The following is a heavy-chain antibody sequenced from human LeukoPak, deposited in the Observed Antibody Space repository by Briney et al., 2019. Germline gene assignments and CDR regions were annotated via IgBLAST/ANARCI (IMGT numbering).Heavy chain of an antibody. CDR3: AKGPSSGSPYYYYYYMDV. V-gene: IGHV3-23*01. CDR2: ISGSGGST. CDR1: GFTFSSYA. D-gene: IGHD1-26*01. Sequence: GGSLRLSCAASGFTFSSYAMSWVRQAPGKGLEWVSAISGSGGSTYYADSVKGRFTISRDNSKNTLYLQMTSLRAEDTAVYYCAKGPSSGSPYYYYYYMDVWGKGTTVTVSS. J-gene: IGHJ6*03.